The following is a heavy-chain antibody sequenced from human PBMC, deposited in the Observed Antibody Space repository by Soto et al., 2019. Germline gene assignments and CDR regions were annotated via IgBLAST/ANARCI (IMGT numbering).Heavy chain of an antibody. V-gene: IGHV3-23*01. CDR1: GFIFKSYA. CDR3: AKAGLVTGMFGE. J-gene: IGHJ4*02. Sequence: EVQLLESGGGLAQPGGSLRLSCVASGFIFKSYAMSWVRQAPGKGLEWVATISASGANTYYADSVRGRFTISRDNSNNALYLPMSSLSADDTAVYYCAKAGLVTGMFGEWGQGALVSVSS. D-gene: IGHD3-3*02. CDR2: ISASGANT.